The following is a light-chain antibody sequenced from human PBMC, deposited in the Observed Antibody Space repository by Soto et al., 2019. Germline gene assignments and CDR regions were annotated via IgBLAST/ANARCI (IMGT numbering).Light chain of an antibody. CDR2: QVT. J-gene: IGLJ2*01. V-gene: IGLV2-23*02. CDR3: CSYAGDYTLI. CDR1: SSDVGTYDL. Sequence: QSALTQPASVSGSPGQSITISCTGTSSDVGTYDLVSWYQHHPGRAPKLLIYQVTERPSGVSDRFSAFESGNTASLTISELQAEDESIYYCCSYAGDYTLIFGGGTKLTVL.